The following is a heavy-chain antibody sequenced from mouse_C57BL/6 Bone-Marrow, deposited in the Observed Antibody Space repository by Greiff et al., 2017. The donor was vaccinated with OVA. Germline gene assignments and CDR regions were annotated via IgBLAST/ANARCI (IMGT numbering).Heavy chain of an antibody. CDR1: GYTFTSYD. Sequence: VQLQQSGPELVKPGASVKLSCKASGYTFTSYDINWVKQRPGQGLEWIGWIYPRDGSTKYNEKFKGKATLTVDTSSSTAYMELHSLTSEDSAVYFCAREWTYYYGSSPYWYFDVWGTGTTVTVSS. J-gene: IGHJ1*03. CDR3: AREWTYYYGSSPYWYFDV. V-gene: IGHV1-85*01. CDR2: IYPRDGST. D-gene: IGHD1-1*01.